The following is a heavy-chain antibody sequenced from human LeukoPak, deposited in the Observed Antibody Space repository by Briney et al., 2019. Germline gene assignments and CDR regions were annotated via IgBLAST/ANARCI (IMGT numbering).Heavy chain of an antibody. CDR1: GGSISSYY. J-gene: IGHJ4*02. CDR3: ARDEGSAYPFDY. CDR2: IYYSGST. Sequence: PSETLSLTCTVSGGSISSYYWSWIRQPPGKGLEWIGYIYYSGSTNYNPSLKSRVTISVDTSKNQFSLNLNSVTAADTAVYFCARDEGSAYPFDYWGQGTLVTVSS. V-gene: IGHV4-59*12. D-gene: IGHD3-22*01.